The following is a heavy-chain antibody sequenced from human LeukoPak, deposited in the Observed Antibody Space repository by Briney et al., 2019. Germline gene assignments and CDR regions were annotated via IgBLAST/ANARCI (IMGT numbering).Heavy chain of an antibody. D-gene: IGHD3-22*01. CDR1: GGSISNYY. CDR2: IYYSGNT. CDR3: ARLSRYYDIWFDP. Sequence: PSETLSLTCTVSGGSISNYYWGWIRQAPGKGLEWIGSIYYSGNTYYNSSLKSRVTISLDTSKNQFSLNLFSVTAADTAVYYCARLSRYYDIWFDPWGQGTLVTVSS. V-gene: IGHV4-39*07. J-gene: IGHJ5*02.